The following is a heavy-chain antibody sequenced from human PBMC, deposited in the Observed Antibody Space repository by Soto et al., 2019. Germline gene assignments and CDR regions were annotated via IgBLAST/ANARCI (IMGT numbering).Heavy chain of an antibody. D-gene: IGHD6-13*01. CDR3: AREDRGPGIAAAEYYFDY. CDR1: GFTFSSYS. J-gene: IGHJ4*02. Sequence: EVQLVESGGGLVKPGGSLRLSCAASGFTFSSYSMNWVRQAPGKGLEWVSSISSSSSYIYYADSVKGRFTISRDNAKNSLYQQMNSLRAEDTAVYYCAREDRGPGIAAAEYYFDYWGQVTLVTVSS. V-gene: IGHV3-21*01. CDR2: ISSSSSYI.